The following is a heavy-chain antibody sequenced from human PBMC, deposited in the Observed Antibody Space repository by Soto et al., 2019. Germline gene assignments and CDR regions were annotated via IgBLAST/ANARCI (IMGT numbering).Heavy chain of an antibody. D-gene: IGHD6-6*01. V-gene: IGHV3-23*01. CDR3: AKDGEHSSSAEVDY. J-gene: IGHJ4*02. Sequence: GGSLRLSCAVSGFTFGNYAVGCGRQAAGKGLEWVSGISDSGGGTYYEDSVNGRFTNSKDNSKNTLYLQMNSLRAEDSAVYYCAKDGEHSSSAEVDYWGQGTLVTVSS. CDR1: GFTFGNYA. CDR2: ISDSGGGT.